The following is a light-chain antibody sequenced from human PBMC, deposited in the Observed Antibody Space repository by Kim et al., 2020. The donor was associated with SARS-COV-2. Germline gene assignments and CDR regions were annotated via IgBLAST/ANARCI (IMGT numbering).Light chain of an antibody. J-gene: IGKJ1*01. CDR2: GAS. CDR1: QDIQIF. CDR3: QQYTTYPRT. Sequence: ASVGDTVTITCRASQDIQIFLAWFHQKPGKAPRSLIHGASTLQSGVPSNFSGSGSGTDFALTISSLQPEDFGTYYCQQYTTYPRTFGPGTKVDIK. V-gene: IGKV1-16*02.